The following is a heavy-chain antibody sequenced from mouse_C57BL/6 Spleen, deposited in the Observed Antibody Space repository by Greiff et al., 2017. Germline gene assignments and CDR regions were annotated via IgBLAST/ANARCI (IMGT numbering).Heavy chain of an antibody. CDR2: INPNNGGT. D-gene: IGHD1-1*01. V-gene: IGHV1-18*01. J-gene: IGHJ1*03. CDR3: ARNRLYYGSSYWYFDV. Sequence: EVQLQQSGPELVKPGASVKIPCKASGYTFTDYNMDWVKQSHGKSLEWIGDINPNNGGTIYNQKFKGKATLTVDKSSSTAYMELRSLTSEDTAVYYCARNRLYYGSSYWYFDVWGTGTTVTVSS. CDR1: GYTFTDYN.